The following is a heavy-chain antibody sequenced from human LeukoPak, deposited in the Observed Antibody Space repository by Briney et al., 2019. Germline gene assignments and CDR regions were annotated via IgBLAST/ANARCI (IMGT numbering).Heavy chain of an antibody. J-gene: IGHJ4*02. CDR3: ARDAGYSYGYVVY. CDR1: GFTFSSYA. V-gene: IGHV3-64*01. D-gene: IGHD5-18*01. Sequence: GGSLTLSCAASGFTFSSYAMHWVRQAPGKGLEYVSAISSNGGSTYYANSVKGRFTISRDNSKNTLYLQMGSLRAEDMAVYYCARDAGYSYGYVVYWGQGTLVTVSS. CDR2: ISSNGGST.